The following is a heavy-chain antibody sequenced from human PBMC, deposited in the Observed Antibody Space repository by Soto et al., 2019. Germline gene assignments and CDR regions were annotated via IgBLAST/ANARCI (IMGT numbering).Heavy chain of an antibody. CDR3: AKDPKDIVVVPAAIEAPY. D-gene: IGHD2-2*02. CDR1: GFTFSSYA. V-gene: IGHV3-23*01. Sequence: GGSLRLSCAASGFTFSSYAMSWVRQAPGKGLEWVSAISGSGGSTYYADSVKGRFTISRDNSKNTLYLQMNSLSAEDTAVYYGAKDPKDIVVVPAAIEAPYWGQGTLVTVSS. J-gene: IGHJ4*02. CDR2: ISGSGGST.